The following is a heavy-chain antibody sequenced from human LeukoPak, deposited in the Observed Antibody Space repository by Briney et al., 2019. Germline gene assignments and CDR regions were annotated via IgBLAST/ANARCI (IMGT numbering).Heavy chain of an antibody. J-gene: IGHJ4*02. CDR2: IYYSGST. D-gene: IGHD1-26*01. CDR1: GGSISSYY. CDR3: ATGSYPGEY. Sequence: PSQCLSLACTLAGGSISSYYWGWIRQPAGKGLEWIGYIYYSGSTNYNPSLKSRVTISVDTSKNQFSLKLSSVTAADTAVYYCATGSYPGEYWGLGTLVTVSS. V-gene: IGHV4-59*08.